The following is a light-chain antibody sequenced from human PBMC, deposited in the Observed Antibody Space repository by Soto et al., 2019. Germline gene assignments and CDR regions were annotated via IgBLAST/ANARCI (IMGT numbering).Light chain of an antibody. CDR3: HQYGSSTAT. V-gene: IGKV3-20*01. CDR1: QSVNSNF. Sequence: EIVLTQSPGTLSLSPGERATLSCRASQSVNSNFLAWYPQKPGQAPRLLIYGASSRETGIRDRFSGSGAGTEFTVTISRLEPEDFAVYYCHQYGSSTATFGQGTKVDIK. CDR2: GAS. J-gene: IGKJ1*01.